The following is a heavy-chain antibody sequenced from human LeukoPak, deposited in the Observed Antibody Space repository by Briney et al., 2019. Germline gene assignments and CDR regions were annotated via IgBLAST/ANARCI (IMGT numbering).Heavy chain of an antibody. Sequence: GESLKISCKGSGYSINNYWIGWVRQMPGKGLEWMGIIYPADSDIRYSPSFQGQVTISADKSISTAYLQWSSLKASDTAMYYCARRSEVARATAQFDYWGQGTLVAVSS. CDR1: GYSINNYW. D-gene: IGHD6-13*01. CDR3: ARRSEVARATAQFDY. J-gene: IGHJ4*02. V-gene: IGHV5-51*01. CDR2: IYPADSDI.